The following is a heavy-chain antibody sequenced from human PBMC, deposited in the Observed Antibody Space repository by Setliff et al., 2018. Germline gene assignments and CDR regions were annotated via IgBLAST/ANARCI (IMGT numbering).Heavy chain of an antibody. J-gene: IGHJ6*03. D-gene: IGHD3-3*01. CDR2: FDPEDGET. Sequence: ASVKVSCKVSGYTLTELSRHWVRLAPGKGLEWMGGFDPEDGETIYAQKFQGRVTMTEDTSTDTAYMELSSLRSEDTAVYYCARGRHPPWSGYPYYYMDVWGKGTTVTVSS. CDR3: ARGRHPPWSGYPYYYMDV. V-gene: IGHV1-24*01. CDR1: GYTLTELS.